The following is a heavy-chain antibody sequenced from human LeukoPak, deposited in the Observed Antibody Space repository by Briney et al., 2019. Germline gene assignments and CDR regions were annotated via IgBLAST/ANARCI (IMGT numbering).Heavy chain of an antibody. V-gene: IGHV1-2*04. CDR1: GYTFTSYA. CDR3: ASSRLVRGVIRPPDYGMDV. Sequence: ASVKVSCKASGYTFTSYAMNWVRQAPGQGLEWMGWINPNSGGTNYAQKFQGWVTMTRDTSISTAYMELSRLRSDDTAVYYCASSRLVRGVIRPPDYGMDVWGQGTTVTVSS. D-gene: IGHD3-10*01. CDR2: INPNSGGT. J-gene: IGHJ6*02.